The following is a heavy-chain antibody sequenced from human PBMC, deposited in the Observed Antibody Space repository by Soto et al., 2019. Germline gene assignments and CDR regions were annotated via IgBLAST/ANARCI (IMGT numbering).Heavy chain of an antibody. CDR1: GYTFTGYY. CDR2: INPNSGGT. Sequence: RASVKVSCKASGYTFTGYYMHWVRQAPGQGLEWMGWINPNSGGTNYAQKFQGRVTMTRDTSISTAYMELSRLRSDDTAVYYCAKAYSCGGDCYTSPYFDYWGQGTLVTVSS. D-gene: IGHD2-21*02. V-gene: IGHV1-2*02. J-gene: IGHJ4*02. CDR3: AKAYSCGGDCYTSPYFDY.